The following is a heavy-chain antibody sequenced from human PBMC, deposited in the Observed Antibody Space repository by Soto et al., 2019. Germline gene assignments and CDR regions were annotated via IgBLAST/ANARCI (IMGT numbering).Heavy chain of an antibody. D-gene: IGHD3-10*01. CDR2: IYYSGAA. V-gene: IGHV4-39*01. CDR1: GASISSSNSY. J-gene: IGHJ6*04. Sequence: PSETLSLTCAVSGASISSSNSYWAWIRQPPGKGLEWIANIYYSGAAYYNPSLTSRVTISLYTSKNQFSLKLTSVTVADTAVSYFARRGGEGIYPLFSALAVWGKGTTVPVSS. CDR3: ARRGGEGIYPLFSALAV.